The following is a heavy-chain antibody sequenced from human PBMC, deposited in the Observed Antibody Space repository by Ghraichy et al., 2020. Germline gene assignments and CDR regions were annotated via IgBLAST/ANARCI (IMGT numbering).Heavy chain of an antibody. CDR1: GFTFSSYG. CDR2: IWYDGSNK. J-gene: IGHJ2*01. Sequence: GGSLRLSCAASGFTFSSYGMYWVRQAPGKGLEWVAVIWYDGSNKYYADSVKGRFTISRDNSKNTLYLQMNSLRAEDTAVYYCASPYDSSGSMNNWYFDLWGRGTLVTVSS. V-gene: IGHV3-33*01. D-gene: IGHD3-22*01. CDR3: ASPYDSSGSMNNWYFDL.